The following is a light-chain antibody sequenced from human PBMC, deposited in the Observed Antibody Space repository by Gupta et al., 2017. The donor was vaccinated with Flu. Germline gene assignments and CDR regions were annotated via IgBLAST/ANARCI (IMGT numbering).Light chain of an antibody. CDR2: AS. Sequence: ASILASGVPSRFSGTGSGTEFTLTISSLQPDDFATYYCLQYGRYSHWTFGQGTKLEIK. J-gene: IGKJ1*01. CDR3: LQYGRYSHWT. V-gene: IGKV1-5*03.